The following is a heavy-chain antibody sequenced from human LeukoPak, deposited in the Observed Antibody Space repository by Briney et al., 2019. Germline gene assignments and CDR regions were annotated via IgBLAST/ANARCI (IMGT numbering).Heavy chain of an antibody. CDR1: GYTFTGDY. V-gene: IGHV1-2*02. J-gene: IGHJ3*02. CDR2: VDPNSGGT. CDR3: AINTVTTGWDALDI. Sequence: ASVKVSCKASGYTFTGDYIHWVRQAPGQGLEWMGWVDPNSGGTNSAQKFQGRVTMTRDTSISTAYMELRRLRSDDTAVYYCAINTVTTGWDALDIWGQGTMVTVSS. D-gene: IGHD4-17*01.